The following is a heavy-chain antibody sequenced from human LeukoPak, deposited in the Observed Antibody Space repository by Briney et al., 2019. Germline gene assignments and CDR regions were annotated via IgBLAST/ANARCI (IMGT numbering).Heavy chain of an antibody. D-gene: IGHD6-6*01. V-gene: IGHV3-21*01. Sequence: PGGSLRLSCAASGFTFSSYSMNWVRQAPGKGLEWVSSISSSSSYIYYADSVKGRFTISRDNAKNSLYLQMNSLRAEDTAVYYCASLGSSSPKVDYWGQGTLVTVSS. CDR3: ASLGSSSPKVDY. CDR2: ISSSSSYI. J-gene: IGHJ4*02. CDR1: GFTFSSYS.